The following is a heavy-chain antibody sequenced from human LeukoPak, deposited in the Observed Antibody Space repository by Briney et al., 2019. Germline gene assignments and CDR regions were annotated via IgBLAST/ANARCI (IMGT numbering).Heavy chain of an antibody. J-gene: IGHJ4*02. CDR1: GGSISNYY. Sequence: SETLSLTCTVSGGSISNYYWSWIRQPPGKGLEWIGYIYYSGSTNYNPSLKSRVTISVDTSKNQFSLKLSSVTAADTAVYYCARHEDTAMVDQVGYYFDYWGQGTLVTVSS. D-gene: IGHD5-18*01. V-gene: IGHV4-59*08. CDR2: IYYSGST. CDR3: ARHEDTAMVDQVGYYFDY.